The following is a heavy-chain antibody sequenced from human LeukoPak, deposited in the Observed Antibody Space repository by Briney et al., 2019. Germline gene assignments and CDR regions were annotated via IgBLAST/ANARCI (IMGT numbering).Heavy chain of an antibody. CDR1: GGSISSYY. J-gene: IGHJ3*02. V-gene: IGHV4-59*01. Sequence: PSETLSLTCTVSGGSISSYYWSWIRQPPGKGLEWIGYIYYSGSTNYNPPLKSRVTISVDTSKNQFSLKLSSVTAADTAVYYCARDGLLGGDDAFDIWGQGTMVTVSS. D-gene: IGHD3-3*01. CDR3: ARDGLLGGDDAFDI. CDR2: IYYSGST.